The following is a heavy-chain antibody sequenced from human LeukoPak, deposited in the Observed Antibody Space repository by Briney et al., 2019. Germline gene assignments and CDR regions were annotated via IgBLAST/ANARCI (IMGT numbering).Heavy chain of an antibody. CDR2: IYYSGGT. J-gene: IGHJ4*02. Sequence: SDTLSLTCTVSGGSISSYYWSWIRQPPGKGLEWMGYIYYSGGTNYNPSFKSRVTISVDTSKNQFSLKLSSVTAADTAVYYCARDGVAGVVTLWGQGTLVTVSS. D-gene: IGHD3-3*01. CDR1: GGSISSYY. CDR3: ARDGVAGVVTL. V-gene: IGHV4-59*01.